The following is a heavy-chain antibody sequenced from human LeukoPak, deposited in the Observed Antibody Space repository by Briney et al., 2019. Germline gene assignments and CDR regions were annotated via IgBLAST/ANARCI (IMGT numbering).Heavy chain of an antibody. J-gene: IGHJ4*02. Sequence: KTSETLSLTCTVSGGSISSSYYYRGWIRQPPGKGLEWIGSIYYSGSTNYNPSLKSRVTISVDTSKNQFSLKLSSVTAADTAVYYCARVVDSWIQPFDYWGQGTLVTVSS. CDR1: GGSISSSYYY. D-gene: IGHD5-18*01. CDR3: ARVVDSWIQPFDY. CDR2: IYYSGST. V-gene: IGHV4-39*07.